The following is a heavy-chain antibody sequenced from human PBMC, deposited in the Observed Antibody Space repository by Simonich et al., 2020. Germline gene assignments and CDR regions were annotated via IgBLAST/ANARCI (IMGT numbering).Heavy chain of an antibody. Sequence: QVQLVQSGAEVKKPGASVKVSCKASGYTFTGYYMHWVRQAPGQGLEGMGWINPSSGGTNYAQKVQGRDTMTRDTSISTAYMELSRLRSDDTAVYYCARVRFEAFDIWGQGTMVTVSS. CDR1: GYTFTGYY. J-gene: IGHJ3*02. CDR3: ARVRFEAFDI. CDR2: INPSSGGT. V-gene: IGHV1-2*02.